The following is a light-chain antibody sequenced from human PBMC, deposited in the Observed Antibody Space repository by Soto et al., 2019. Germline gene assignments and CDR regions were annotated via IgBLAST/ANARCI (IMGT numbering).Light chain of an antibody. CDR3: QQYYNSPRT. CDR2: WAS. V-gene: IGKV4-1*01. J-gene: IGKJ4*01. Sequence: DIVMTQSPDSLAVSLGERATINCKSSQSVLYSSNNKNYLAWYQQKPGQPPKLLIYWASTRESGVSDRFSGSGSGTDFTLTISSRQAEDVAVFYCQQYYNSPRTFGGGTKVEIK. CDR1: QSVLYSSNNKNY.